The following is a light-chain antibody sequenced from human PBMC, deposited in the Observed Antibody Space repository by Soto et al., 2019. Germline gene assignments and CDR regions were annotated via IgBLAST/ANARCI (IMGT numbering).Light chain of an antibody. J-gene: IGLJ1*01. CDR2: DVS. V-gene: IGLV2-14*03. Sequence: QSALTQPASVSGYPGQSITISCTGTSSDVGAYTFVSWYQQHPDKVPTLMVFDVSRRPSGVSDRFSGSKSGNTASLTISGLQPEDEADYYCSSYASSSTQVFGSGTKLTVL. CDR3: SSYASSSTQV. CDR1: SSDVGAYTF.